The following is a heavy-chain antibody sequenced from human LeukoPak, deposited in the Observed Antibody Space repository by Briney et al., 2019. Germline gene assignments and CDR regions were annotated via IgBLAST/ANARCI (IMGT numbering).Heavy chain of an antibody. V-gene: IGHV4-39*07. D-gene: IGHD6-19*01. Sequence: KPSETLSLTCTVSGGSISSGGYYGSWIRQPPGKGLEWIASGDYSGGTYYNPSLESRVAISADMSKNQISLKLTSVTGADTAVYYCAGERGEEYSSGWYKTNYFYNWGQGIRVTVSS. CDR2: GDYSGGT. CDR1: GGSISSGGYY. CDR3: AGERGEEYSSGWYKTNYFYN. J-gene: IGHJ4*02.